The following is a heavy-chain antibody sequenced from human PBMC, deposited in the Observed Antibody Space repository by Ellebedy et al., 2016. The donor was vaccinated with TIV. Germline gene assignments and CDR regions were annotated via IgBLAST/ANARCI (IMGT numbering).Heavy chain of an antibody. D-gene: IGHD4-17*01. CDR2: IIPILGIA. V-gene: IGHV1-69*04. J-gene: IGHJ4*02. Sequence: SVKVSXKASSYTFTSYGISWVRQAPGQGLEWMGRIIPILGIANYAQKFQGRVTITADKSTSTAYMELSSLRSEDTAVYYCARGPRGGYGDEPGHFDYWGQGTLVTVSS. CDR3: ARGPRGGYGDEPGHFDY. CDR1: SYTFTSYG.